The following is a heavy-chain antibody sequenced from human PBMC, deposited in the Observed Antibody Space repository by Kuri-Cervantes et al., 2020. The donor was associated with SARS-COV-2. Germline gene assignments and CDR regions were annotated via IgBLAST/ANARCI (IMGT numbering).Heavy chain of an antibody. CDR3: VRHKAAAGIVAPD. CDR1: GFTFSNSD. V-gene: IGHV3-19*01. CDR2: VSWNGSRT. J-gene: IGHJ4*02. D-gene: IGHD6-13*01. Sequence: GESLKISCAASGFTFSNSDMNWVRQAPGKGLEWVSGVSWNGSRTHYADSVKGRLIISRDNSRNFLYQQMNSLRPEDMAVYYCVRHKAAAGIVAPDWGQGTLVTVSS.